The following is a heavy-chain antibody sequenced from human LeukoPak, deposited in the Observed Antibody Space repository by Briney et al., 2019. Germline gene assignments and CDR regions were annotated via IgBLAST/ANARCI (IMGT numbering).Heavy chain of an antibody. CDR2: INSDGSST. Sequence: GGSLRLSCAASGFTFSSYWMHWVRQAPGKGLVWVSRINSDGSSTSYADSVKGRFTISRDNAKNTLYLQMNSLRAEDTAVYYCARVRNYYDSSGPLYYFDYWGQGTLVTVSS. CDR3: ARVRNYYDSSGPLYYFDY. CDR1: GFTFSSYW. D-gene: IGHD3-22*01. J-gene: IGHJ4*02. V-gene: IGHV3-74*01.